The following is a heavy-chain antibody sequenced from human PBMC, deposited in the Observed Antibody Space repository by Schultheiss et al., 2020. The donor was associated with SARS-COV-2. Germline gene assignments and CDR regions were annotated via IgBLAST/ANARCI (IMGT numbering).Heavy chain of an antibody. Sequence: SETLSLTCTVSGGSISDHYWSWIRQPPGKGLEWIGYFYYSGNTNYNPSLKSRVTFSVDTSKNQFSLKLSSVTAADTAVYYCARDRYYYGSGKTRFDPWGQGTLVTVSS. CDR3: ARDRYYYGSGKTRFDP. D-gene: IGHD3-10*01. CDR1: GGSISDHY. CDR2: FYYSGNT. V-gene: IGHV4-59*11. J-gene: IGHJ5*02.